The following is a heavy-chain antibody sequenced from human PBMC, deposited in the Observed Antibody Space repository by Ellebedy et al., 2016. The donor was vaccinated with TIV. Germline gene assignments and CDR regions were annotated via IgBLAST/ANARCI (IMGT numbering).Heavy chain of an antibody. CDR3: ARDFLRAPDGSESYNNWFDP. V-gene: IGHV1-69*13. Sequence: ASVKVSXXASGGTFSSYTISWVRQAPGQGLEWMGGIIPIFGTANYAQKFQDRVTITADESTRTAHMELSSLRSEDTAVYYCARDFLRAPDGSESYNNWFDPWGQGTLVTVSS. J-gene: IGHJ5*02. D-gene: IGHD3-10*01. CDR1: GGTFSSYT. CDR2: IIPIFGTA.